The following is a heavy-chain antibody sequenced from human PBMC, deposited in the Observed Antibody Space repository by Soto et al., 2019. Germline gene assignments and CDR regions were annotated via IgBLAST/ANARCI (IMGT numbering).Heavy chain of an antibody. V-gene: IGHV1-69*12. J-gene: IGHJ6*02. CDR3: ARAVAGGAYYYYGMDV. D-gene: IGHD6-19*01. CDR1: GGTFSSYA. Sequence: QVQLVQSGAEVKKPGSSVKVSCKASGGTFSSYAINWVRQAPGQGLEWMGGIIPIFGTADYAQKFQGRVTITADESTSTAFMGPSSLRSEDTGVYYCARAVAGGAYYYYGMDVWGQGPTVTVSS. CDR2: IIPIFGTA.